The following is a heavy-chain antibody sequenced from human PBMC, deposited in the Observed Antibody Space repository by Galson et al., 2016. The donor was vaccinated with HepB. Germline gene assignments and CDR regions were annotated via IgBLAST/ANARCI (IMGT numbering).Heavy chain of an antibody. CDR3: AKDRIDYPDYFDH. J-gene: IGHJ4*02. CDR1: GFTFSTYA. Sequence: SLRLSCAASGFTFSTYAMTWVRQAPGMGLQWVSSVVSGGAATFYADSVKGRFTISRDNSKNTLYLQMNSLRAEDTAIYYCAKDRIDYPDYFDHWGQGTLVTVSS. CDR2: VVSGGAAT. D-gene: IGHD4-11*01. V-gene: IGHV3-23*01.